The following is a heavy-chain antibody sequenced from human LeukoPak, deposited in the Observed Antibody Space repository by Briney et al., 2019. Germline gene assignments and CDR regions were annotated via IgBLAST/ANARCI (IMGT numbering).Heavy chain of an antibody. J-gene: IGHJ3*02. Sequence: GGSLRLSCAVSGFIFKDFPMTWVRQAPGKGLEWLSGISAGGDLTFHADSLKGRFTISRDNYKNTLYLQMDSLRAEDTAVYYCAKSLFTSAAGSGRASDIWGQGTTVTVSS. CDR3: AKSLFTSAAGSGRASDI. D-gene: IGHD3-10*01. CDR2: ISAGGDLT. V-gene: IGHV3-23*01. CDR1: GFIFKDFP.